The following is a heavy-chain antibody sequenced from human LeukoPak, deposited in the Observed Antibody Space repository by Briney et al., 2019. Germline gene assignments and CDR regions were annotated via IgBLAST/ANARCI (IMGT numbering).Heavy chain of an antibody. D-gene: IGHD2-15*01. CDR3: TRGVGYCSGGSCYDWFDP. CDR2: IRSSSSTI. Sequence: GGSLRLSCAASGFTFSSYTMNWVRQAPGKGLEWVSYIRSSSSTIYYADSVKGRFTISRDNVKHSLYLQMNSLRAEDTAVYYCTRGVGYCSGGSCYDWFDPWGQGTLVTVSS. V-gene: IGHV3-48*01. J-gene: IGHJ5*02. CDR1: GFTFSSYT.